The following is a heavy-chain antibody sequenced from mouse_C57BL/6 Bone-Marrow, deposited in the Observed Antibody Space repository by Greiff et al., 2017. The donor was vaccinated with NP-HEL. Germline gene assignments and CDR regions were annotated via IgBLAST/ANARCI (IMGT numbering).Heavy chain of an antibody. CDR3: TTQIYYYGSSYAY. D-gene: IGHD1-1*01. CDR2: IDPENGDT. J-gene: IGHJ3*01. V-gene: IGHV14-4*01. CDR1: GFNIKDDY. Sequence: EVKLLESGAELVRPGASVKLSCTASGFNIKDDYMHWVKQRPEQGLEWIGWIDPENGDTEYASKFQGKATITADTSSNTAYLQLSSLTSEDTAVYYCTTQIYYYGSSYAYWGQGTLVTVSA.